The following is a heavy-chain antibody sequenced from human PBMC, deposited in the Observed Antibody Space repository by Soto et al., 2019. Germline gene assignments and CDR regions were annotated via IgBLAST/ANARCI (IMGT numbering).Heavy chain of an antibody. CDR2: ISGSGGST. V-gene: IGHV3-23*01. CDR1: GFTFSSYA. J-gene: IGHJ6*02. Sequence: GGSLRLSCAASGFTFSSYAMSWVRQAPGKGLEWVSAISGSGGSTYYADSVKGRFTISRDNSKNTLYLQMNSLRAEDTAVYYCAKSLMGSYDFWSGYYKDDYYYYGMDVWGQGTTVTVSS. CDR3: AKSLMGSYDFWSGYYKDDYYYYGMDV. D-gene: IGHD3-3*01.